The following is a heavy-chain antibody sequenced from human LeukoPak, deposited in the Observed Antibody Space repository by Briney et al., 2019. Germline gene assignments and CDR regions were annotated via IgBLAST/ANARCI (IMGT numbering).Heavy chain of an antibody. Sequence: ASVKVSCKASGYTFTGYYMHWVRQAPGRGLEWMGWINPNSGGTNYAQKFQGRVTMTRDTSISTAYMELSRLRSDDTAVYYCAKSLDSSGYYPSFDYWGQGTLVTVSS. CDR3: AKSLDSSGYYPSFDY. J-gene: IGHJ4*02. CDR1: GYTFTGYY. CDR2: INPNSGGT. V-gene: IGHV1-2*02. D-gene: IGHD3-22*01.